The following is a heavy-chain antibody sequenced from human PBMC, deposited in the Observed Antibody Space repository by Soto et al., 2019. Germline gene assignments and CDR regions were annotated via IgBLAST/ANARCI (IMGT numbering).Heavy chain of an antibody. CDR2: ISGSGGST. V-gene: IGHV3-23*01. D-gene: IGHD5-12*01. CDR1: GITFSSYA. CDR3: AKTVPRGYSGYDPIDY. Sequence: GGSLRLSCAASGITFSSYAMSWVRQAPEKGLEWVSAISGSGGSTYYADSVKGRFTISRDNSKNTLYLQMNSLRVEDTALYYCAKTVPRGYSGYDPIDYWGQGALVTVSS. J-gene: IGHJ4*02.